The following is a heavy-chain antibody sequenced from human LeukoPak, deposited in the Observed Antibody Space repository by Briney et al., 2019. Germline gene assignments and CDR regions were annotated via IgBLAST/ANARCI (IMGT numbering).Heavy chain of an antibody. D-gene: IGHD3-22*01. CDR2: ISSSSSTI. CDR1: GFTFSSYS. V-gene: IGHV3-48*01. J-gene: IGHJ3*02. CDR3: ARVAPDSSGYSDAFDI. Sequence: GGSLRLSCAASGFTFSSYSMNWVRQAPGKGLEWVSYISSSSSTIYYADSVKGRFTISRDNAKNSLYLQMNSLRAEDTAVYYCARVAPDSSGYSDAFDIWGQGTMVTVSS.